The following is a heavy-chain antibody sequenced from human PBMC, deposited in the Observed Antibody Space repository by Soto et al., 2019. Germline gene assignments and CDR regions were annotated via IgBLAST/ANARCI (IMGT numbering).Heavy chain of an antibody. D-gene: IGHD6-25*01. CDR3: AKGSASGSPYYFVY. CDR2: ITGSGGDT. Sequence: EVQLLESGGGLVQPGGSLRLSCAASGFTFSSCAMSWVRQSPGKGLEWVSAITGSGGDTFHADSVKGRFTISRDNSQNTLYLQMSSLRAEDTAVYYCAKGSASGSPYYFVYWGQGILVTVSS. V-gene: IGHV3-23*01. CDR1: GFTFSSCA. J-gene: IGHJ4*02.